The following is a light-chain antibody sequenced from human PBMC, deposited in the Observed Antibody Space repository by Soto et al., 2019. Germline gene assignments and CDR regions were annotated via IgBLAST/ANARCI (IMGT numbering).Light chain of an antibody. CDR3: QQYNVWPLT. V-gene: IGKV3-15*01. CDR1: QSVNSN. Sequence: EIVMTQSPVTLSVSPGDRATLSCRASQSVNSNLAWYQQKPGQTPKLLIYVASTRATGIPARFSGSGSGTEFTLTIRSLQSEDFAVYYCQQYNVWPLTFGRGTKVEFK. CDR2: VAS. J-gene: IGKJ4*01.